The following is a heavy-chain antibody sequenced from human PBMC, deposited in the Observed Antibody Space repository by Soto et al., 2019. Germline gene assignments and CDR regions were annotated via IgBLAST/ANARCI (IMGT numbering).Heavy chain of an antibody. Sequence: QVQLQKSGPGLLKPSGTLSLTCAVSSGSISSSNWWSWVRQPPGKGLEWIGEIYHSGSTNYNPSLKRRVTISVDKSKNQYSRKLSSVTAADTAVYYCARDRGGSYRKFDYWGQGPLVTVSS. CDR3: ARDRGGSYRKFDY. V-gene: IGHV4-4*02. CDR1: SGSISSSNW. J-gene: IGHJ4*02. CDR2: IYHSGST. D-gene: IGHD3-16*02.